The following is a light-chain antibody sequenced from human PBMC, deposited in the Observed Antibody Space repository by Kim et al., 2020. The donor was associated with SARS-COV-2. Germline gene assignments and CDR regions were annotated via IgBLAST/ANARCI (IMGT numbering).Light chain of an antibody. CDR1: NIGPAYD. V-gene: IGLV1-40*01. CDR2: GDI. J-gene: IGLJ2*01. Sequence: GAPRQTVTISCTGSNIGPAYDVHWYQQFPGSAPKLLIYGDIHRPSGVPDRFSGSKSGTSASLAITGLQAEDEADYFCQSYDSGHVVFGGGTQLTVL. CDR3: QSYDSGHVV.